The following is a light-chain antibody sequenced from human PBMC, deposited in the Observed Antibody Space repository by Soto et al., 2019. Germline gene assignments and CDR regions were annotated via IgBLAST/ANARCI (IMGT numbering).Light chain of an antibody. CDR3: CSFARSSTSYV. Sequence: QSVLTQPASVSGSPGQSITISCTGTSSDVGSSNLVSWYQQHPGKAPKLIIYEGSRRPSGVSGRFSGSMSGNTASLTISGLQADDEADYYCCSFARSSTSYVFGSGTQLTVL. CDR2: EGS. V-gene: IGLV2-23*01. J-gene: IGLJ1*01. CDR1: SSDVGSSNL.